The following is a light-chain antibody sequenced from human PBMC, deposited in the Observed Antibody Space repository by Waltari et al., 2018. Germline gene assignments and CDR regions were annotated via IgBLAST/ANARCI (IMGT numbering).Light chain of an antibody. Sequence: EIVMTQSPATLSVSPGERATLSCRASQSVSSNLAWYQQKPGQAPRLLIYGASTRPTGIPDRFSGSGSGPEFTLTISSLQSEEFAVYYWQQYNNWPRTFGQGTKVEIK. CDR2: GAS. CDR1: QSVSSN. V-gene: IGKV3-15*01. J-gene: IGKJ1*01. CDR3: QQYNNWPRT.